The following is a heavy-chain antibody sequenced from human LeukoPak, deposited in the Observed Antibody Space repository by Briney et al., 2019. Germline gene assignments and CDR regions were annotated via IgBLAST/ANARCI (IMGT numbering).Heavy chain of an antibody. D-gene: IGHD2-21*01. Sequence: GASVKVSCKASGYTFTAQYMHWVRQAPGQGLEWMGWINPNNGDTKYAQTFLGRVTMTRDTSSTTAHMELSSPRSDDTAVYFCASYPRSIPTPPFDYWGQGTPVTVSS. J-gene: IGHJ4*02. CDR1: GYTFTAQY. CDR2: INPNNGDT. V-gene: IGHV1-2*02. CDR3: ASYPRSIPTPPFDY.